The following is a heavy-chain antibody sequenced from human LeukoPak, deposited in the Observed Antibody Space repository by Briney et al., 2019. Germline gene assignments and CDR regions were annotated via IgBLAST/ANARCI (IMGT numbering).Heavy chain of an antibody. CDR1: GYTFTDYY. CDR2: IHPNTGAT. CDR3: ARDMGRYSGYDYDY. V-gene: IGHV1-2*02. Sequence: APVKDSCKTSGYTFTDYYLHWVRQTPGQGLEWVGWIHPNTGATHYAQKFQGRLTMTRDTSISTVYMELTRLRSDDTAVYYCARDMGRYSGYDYDYWGQGTLVTASS. J-gene: IGHJ4*02. D-gene: IGHD5-12*01.